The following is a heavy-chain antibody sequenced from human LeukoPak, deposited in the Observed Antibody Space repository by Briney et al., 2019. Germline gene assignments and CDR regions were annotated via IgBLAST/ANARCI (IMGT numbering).Heavy chain of an antibody. J-gene: IGHJ4*02. CDR3: AKDSPYGGVDY. V-gene: IGHV3-30*02. D-gene: IGHD4-17*01. Sequence: QPGRSLRLSCAASGFTFSSYGMHWVRQAPGKGLEWVAFIRYDGSNKYYADSVKGRFTISRDNSKNTLYLQMNSLRAGDTAVYYCAKDSPYGGVDYWGQGTLVTVSS. CDR2: IRYDGSNK. CDR1: GFTFSSYG.